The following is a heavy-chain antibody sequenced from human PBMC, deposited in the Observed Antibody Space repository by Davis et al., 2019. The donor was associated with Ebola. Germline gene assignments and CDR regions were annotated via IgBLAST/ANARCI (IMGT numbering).Heavy chain of an antibody. CDR2: IAGDGSVT. J-gene: IGHJ4*02. CDR3: AKGVIDTLDY. CDR1: GFVVSTYY. V-gene: IGHV3-43*02. Sequence: PGGSLRLSCAASGFVVSTYYMSWVRQAPGKGLEWVSLIAGDGSVTYYADSVKGRFTISRDNSRNSLYLQMRSLTTEDTALYYCAKGVIDTLDYWGQGTLVTVSS. D-gene: IGHD3-22*01.